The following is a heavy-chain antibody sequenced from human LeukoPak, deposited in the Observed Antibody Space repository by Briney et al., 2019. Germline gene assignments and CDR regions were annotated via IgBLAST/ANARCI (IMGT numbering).Heavy chain of an antibody. D-gene: IGHD4-17*01. CDR3: AKDGYGDYDY. Sequence: GGSLRLPCAASGFIFHDYAMHWVRQAPGKGLEWVSLISEDGTSTYYADSVKGRITISRDNSKNSLYLQMNSLRADDTALYYCAKDGYGDYDYWGQGTLVTVSS. CDR2: ISEDGTST. CDR1: GFIFHDYA. V-gene: IGHV3-43*02. J-gene: IGHJ4*02.